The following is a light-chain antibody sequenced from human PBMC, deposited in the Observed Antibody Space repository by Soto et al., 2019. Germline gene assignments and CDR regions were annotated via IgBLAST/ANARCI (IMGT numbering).Light chain of an antibody. J-gene: IGLJ2*01. V-gene: IGLV6-57*04. CDR1: SGSIANNY. Sequence: NFMLTQPHSVSESPGKTLSISCTRSSGSIANNYVQWYQQRPGSAPTTVIYENNQRLSWVADRFSGSTDGSSTSASLTISGLQTEDEADYYCQSYDSDFVVFGGGTKLTVL. CDR3: QSYDSDFVV. CDR2: ENN.